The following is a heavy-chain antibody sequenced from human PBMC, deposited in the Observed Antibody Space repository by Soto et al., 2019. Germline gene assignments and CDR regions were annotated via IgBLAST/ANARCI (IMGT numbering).Heavy chain of an antibody. CDR3: TTDLPTAMVEQDFDY. V-gene: IGHV3-15*07. CDR1: GFTFSNAW. D-gene: IGHD5-18*01. J-gene: IGHJ4*02. CDR2: IKSKTDGGTT. Sequence: EVPLVESGGGLVKPGGSLRLSCAASGFTFSNAWMNWVRQAPGKGLEWVGRIKSKTDGGTTDYAAPVKGRFTISRDDSKNTLYLQMNSLKTEDTAVYYCTTDLPTAMVEQDFDYWGQGTLVTVSS.